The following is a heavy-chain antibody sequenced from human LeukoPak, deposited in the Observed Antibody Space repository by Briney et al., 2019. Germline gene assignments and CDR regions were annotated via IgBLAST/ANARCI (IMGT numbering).Heavy chain of an antibody. V-gene: IGHV1-69*13. D-gene: IGHD5-18*01. CDR2: IIPIFGTA. J-gene: IGHJ6*03. Sequence: SVKVSCTASGYTFTSYGISWVRQAPGQGLEWMGGIIPIFGTANYAQKFQGRVTITADESTSTAYMELSSLRSEDTAVYYCARGVDTAMVPVPYHYYYMDVWGKGTTVTISS. CDR3: ARGVDTAMVPVPYHYYYMDV. CDR1: GYTFTSYG.